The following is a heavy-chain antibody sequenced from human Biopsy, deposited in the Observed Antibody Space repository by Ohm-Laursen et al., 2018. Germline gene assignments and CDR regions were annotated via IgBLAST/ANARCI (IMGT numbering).Heavy chain of an antibody. J-gene: IGHJ5*02. CDR1: GVSTSSYF. CDR3: ARDYDTSGYYYVS. CDR2: VSYSGNT. Sequence: PSQTLSLTCTVSGVSTSSYFWSWIRQPLGKGLEWIGYVSYSGNTKYNPSLKSRVIISADTSKNQFSLKLNSVTAADTAVYYCARDYDTSGYYYVSWGQGTLVTVSS. D-gene: IGHD3-22*01. V-gene: IGHV4-59*08.